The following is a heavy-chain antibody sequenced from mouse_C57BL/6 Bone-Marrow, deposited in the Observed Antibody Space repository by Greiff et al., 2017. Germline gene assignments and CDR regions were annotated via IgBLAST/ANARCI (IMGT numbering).Heavy chain of an antibody. CDR2: ISDGGSYT. D-gene: IGHD2-3*01. J-gene: IGHJ2*01. CDR1: GFTFSSYA. Sequence: EVHLVESGGGLVKPGGSLKLSCAASGFTFSSYAMSWVRQTPEKRLEWVATISDGGSYTYYPDNVKGRFTISRDNAKNNLYLQMSHLKSEDTAMYYCANPIYDGYSYYFDYWGQGTTLTVSS. CDR3: ANPIYDGYSYYFDY. V-gene: IGHV5-4*01.